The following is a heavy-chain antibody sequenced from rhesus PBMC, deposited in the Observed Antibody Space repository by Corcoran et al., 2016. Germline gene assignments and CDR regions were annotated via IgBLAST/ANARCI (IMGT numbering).Heavy chain of an antibody. V-gene: IGHV4-173*01. J-gene: IGHJ6*01. D-gene: IGHD2-39*02. Sequence: QVQLQESGPGLVKPSETLSLTCAVSGCSISDNYWSWIRQSPGKGLEWIGRISVSVGTTDYSPSLNSRIAISTDTAKNHFSLKLTSVTAADTAIYYCARGSGGHGLDSWGQGVVVTVSS. CDR2: ISVSVGTT. CDR3: ARGSGGHGLDS. CDR1: GCSISDNY.